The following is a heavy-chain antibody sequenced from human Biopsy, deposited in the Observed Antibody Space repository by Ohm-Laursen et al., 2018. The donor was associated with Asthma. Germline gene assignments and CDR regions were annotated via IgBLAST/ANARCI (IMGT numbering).Heavy chain of an antibody. Sequence: SLRLSCTASGFTFSSYALSWVRQAPGKGLEWVSGISGDAQRIYYEDSVKGRFTISRDNSKNTLYLQMSSLRADDTAVYYCAKGGTYTTDRYAYWGQGSLVTVSS. CDR2: ISGDAQRI. CDR3: AKGGTYTTDRYAY. CDR1: GFTFSSYA. V-gene: IGHV3-23*01. D-gene: IGHD1-26*01. J-gene: IGHJ4*02.